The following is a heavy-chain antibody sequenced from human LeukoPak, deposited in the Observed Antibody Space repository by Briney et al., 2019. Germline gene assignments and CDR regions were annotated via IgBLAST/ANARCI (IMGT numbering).Heavy chain of an antibody. J-gene: IGHJ4*02. D-gene: IGHD3-22*01. Sequence: GGSLRLSCAASGFTFSSYSMLWVRQAPGKGLKWVSYISSSSSTIYYADSVKGRFTISRDNAKNSLYLQMNTLRAEDTAVYYCARDRHKYNYDSGGYPPYWGQGTLVTVSS. V-gene: IGHV3-48*01. CDR1: GFTFSSYS. CDR3: ARDRHKYNYDSGGYPPY. CDR2: ISSSSSTI.